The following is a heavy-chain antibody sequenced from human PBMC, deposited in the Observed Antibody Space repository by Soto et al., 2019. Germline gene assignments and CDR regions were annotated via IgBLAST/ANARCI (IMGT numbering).Heavy chain of an antibody. V-gene: IGHV1-69*13. CDR1: GYTFTSYG. CDR3: ARDGGVYDYSPFDY. CDR2: IIPIFGTA. D-gene: IGHD4-4*01. J-gene: IGHJ4*02. Sequence: ASVKVSCKASGYTFTSYGISWVRQAPGQGLEWVGGIIPIFGTANYAQKFQGRVTITADESTSTAYMELSSLRSEDTAVYYCARDGGVYDYSPFDYWGQGTLVTVSS.